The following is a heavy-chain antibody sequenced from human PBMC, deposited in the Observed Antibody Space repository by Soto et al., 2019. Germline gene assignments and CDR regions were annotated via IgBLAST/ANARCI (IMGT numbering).Heavy chain of an antibody. CDR1: GGSISSGGYY. V-gene: IGHV4-31*03. Sequence: QVQLHESGPGLVKPSQTLSLTCTVSGGSISSGGYYWSWIRQHPGKGLEWIGYIYYSGSTYYIPSINSRVTISVDTSKNQFSLKLYSVTAADTAVYYCARFDSSGDYFDYWGQGTLVTVSS. D-gene: IGHD3-22*01. J-gene: IGHJ4*02. CDR3: ARFDSSGDYFDY. CDR2: IYYSGST.